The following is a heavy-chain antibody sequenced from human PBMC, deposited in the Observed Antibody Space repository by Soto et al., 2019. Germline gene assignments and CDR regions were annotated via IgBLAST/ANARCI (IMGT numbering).Heavy chain of an antibody. CDR2: VFYSRST. CDR3: ARSTGYGDSYFDY. V-gene: IGHV4-39*07. J-gene: IGHJ4*02. D-gene: IGHD4-17*01. Sequence: ETLSLTCSVSGGSFTSTNHYWGWIRQTPHKDLQWIGSVFYSRSTNYNPSLKSRVTISGDTSKNQLSLKLSSVTAADTAVYYCARSTGYGDSYFDYWGQGTLVTVSS. CDR1: GGSFTSTNHY.